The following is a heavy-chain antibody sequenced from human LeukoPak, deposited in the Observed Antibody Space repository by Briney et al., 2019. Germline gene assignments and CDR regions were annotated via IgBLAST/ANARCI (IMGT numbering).Heavy chain of an antibody. J-gene: IGHJ4*02. CDR2: INHSGST. Sequence: SETLSLTCTVSGGSISSSSYYWSWIRQPPGTGLEWIGEINHSGSTNYNPSLKSRVTISVDTSKNQFSLKLSSVTAADTAVYYCARVGGRGNYFDYWGQGTLVTVSS. CDR3: ARVGGRGNYFDY. CDR1: GGSISSSSYY. V-gene: IGHV4-39*07. D-gene: IGHD2-15*01.